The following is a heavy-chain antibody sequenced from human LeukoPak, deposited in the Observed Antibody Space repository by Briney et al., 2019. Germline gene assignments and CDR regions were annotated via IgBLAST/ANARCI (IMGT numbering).Heavy chain of an antibody. CDR2: INPNSGGT. D-gene: IGHD3-22*01. CDR3: ARALRNHHYYDSSGYDAFDI. CDR1: GYTFTGYY. V-gene: IGHV1-2*02. Sequence: VASVKVSCKASGYTFTGYYMHWVRQAPGQGLEWMGWINPNSGGTNYAQKFQGRVTMTRDTSISTAYMELSRLRSDDTAVYYCARALRNHHYYDSSGYDAFDIWGQGTMVTVSS. J-gene: IGHJ3*02.